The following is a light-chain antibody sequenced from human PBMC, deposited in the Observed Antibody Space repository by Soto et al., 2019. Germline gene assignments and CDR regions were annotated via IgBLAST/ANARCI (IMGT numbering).Light chain of an antibody. J-gene: IGKJ4*01. V-gene: IGKV1-27*01. Sequence: DIQMTQSPSSLSASVGDRVTITCRASQGISNYLAWYQQIPGKVPNLLISAASTLQAGVPSRFSGSGSGTDFTLTISSLQPEDVATYYCQKYTNVPAFGGGTKVEIK. CDR2: AAS. CDR3: QKYTNVPA. CDR1: QGISNY.